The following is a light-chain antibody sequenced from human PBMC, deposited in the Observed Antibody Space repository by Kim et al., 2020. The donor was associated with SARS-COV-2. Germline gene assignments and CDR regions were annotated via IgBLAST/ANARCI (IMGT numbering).Light chain of an antibody. Sequence: DIQMTQSPSSLSASVGDRVTITCRASQSISSYLNWYQQKPGKAPKLLIYAASSLQSGVPSRFSGSGSGTDFTLTISSLQPEDFATYYWQQSYSTPHTFGQGTELEIK. CDR2: AAS. J-gene: IGKJ2*01. V-gene: IGKV1-39*01. CDR3: QQSYSTPHT. CDR1: QSISSY.